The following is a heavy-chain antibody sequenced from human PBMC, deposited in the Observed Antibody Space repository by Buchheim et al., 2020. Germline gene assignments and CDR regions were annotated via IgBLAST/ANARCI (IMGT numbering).Heavy chain of an antibody. CDR3: ARDLGWSSSWLRGLKGVVVGTTDYYYYGMDV. Sequence: QVQLQESGPGLVKPSQTLSLTCTVSGGSISSGSYYWSWIRQPAGKGLEWIGRIYTSGSTNYNPSLKSRVTISVDTSKNQFSLKLSSVTAADTAVYYCARDLGWSSSWLRGLKGVVVGTTDYYYYGMDVWGQGTT. J-gene: IGHJ6*02. D-gene: IGHD6-13*01. V-gene: IGHV4-61*02. CDR2: IYTSGST. CDR1: GGSISSGSYY.